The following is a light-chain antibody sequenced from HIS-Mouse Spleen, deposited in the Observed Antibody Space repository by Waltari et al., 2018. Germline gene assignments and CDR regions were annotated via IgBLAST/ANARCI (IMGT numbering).Light chain of an antibody. V-gene: IGLV1-44*01. CDR1: SSNIGTNT. CDR3: AAWDDSLNGPV. J-gene: IGLJ3*02. CDR2: SNN. Sequence: QSVLTQPPPASGTPGPRVTISCSGRSSNIGTNTVHWYQQLPGTAPKLLIYSNNQRPSGVPDRFSGSKSGTSASLAISGLQSEDEADYYCAAWDDSLNGPVFGGGTKLTVL.